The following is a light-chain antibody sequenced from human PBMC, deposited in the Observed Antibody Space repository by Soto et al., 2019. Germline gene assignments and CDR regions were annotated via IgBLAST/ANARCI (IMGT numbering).Light chain of an antibody. Sequence: QSALTQPASVSGSPGQSITISCTGTSSDIGGSNYVSWYQQHPGKAPKIIIYESTDRPSGVSNRFSGSKSGNTASLTISGLQAEDEAAYYCSSYTRGTTWVFGGGTKLTVL. V-gene: IGLV2-14*01. J-gene: IGLJ3*02. CDR2: EST. CDR3: SSYTRGTTWV. CDR1: SSDIGGSNY.